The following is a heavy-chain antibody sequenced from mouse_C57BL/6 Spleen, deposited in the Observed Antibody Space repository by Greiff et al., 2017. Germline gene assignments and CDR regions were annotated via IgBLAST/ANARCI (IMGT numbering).Heavy chain of an antibody. V-gene: IGHV14-4*01. CDR3: TTRGDGYSYAMDY. D-gene: IGHD2-3*01. CDR2: IDPENGDT. CDR1: GFNIKDDY. Sequence: VQLKESGAELVRPGASVKLSCTASGFNIKDDYMHWVKQRPEPGLEWIGWIDPENGDTEYASKFQGKATITADTSSNTAYLLLSSLTSEDTAVYYCTTRGDGYSYAMDYWGQGTSVTVSA. J-gene: IGHJ4*01.